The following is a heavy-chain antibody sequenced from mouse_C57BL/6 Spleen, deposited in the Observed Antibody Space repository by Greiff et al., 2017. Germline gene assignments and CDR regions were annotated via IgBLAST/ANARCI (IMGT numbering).Heavy chain of an antibody. CDR2: IDPEDGET. Sequence: VQLQQSGAELVKPGASVKLSCTASGFNIKDYYMHWVKQRTEQGLEWIGRIDPEDGETKYAPKFPGKATITADTSSNTAYLQLSSLTSEDTAVYYCARCDFYYYAMDYWGQGTSVTVSS. V-gene: IGHV14-2*01. CDR3: ARCDFYYYAMDY. J-gene: IGHJ4*01. CDR1: GFNIKDYY.